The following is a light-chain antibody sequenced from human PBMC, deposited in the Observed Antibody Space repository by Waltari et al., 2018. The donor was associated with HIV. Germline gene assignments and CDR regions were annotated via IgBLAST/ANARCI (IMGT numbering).Light chain of an antibody. CDR2: RND. CDR3: AVRDDMGGVV. Sequence: QSVLTQPPSASGTPGQRVTMSCSGSSSNVEKNYVFWFQQFPGSAPKLVMRRNDQRPSGVPARFSGSKSGTSAFLAIGGLRSEDEAEYFCAVRDDMGGVVFGGGTKLTVL. J-gene: IGLJ2*01. CDR1: SSNVEKNY. V-gene: IGLV1-47*01.